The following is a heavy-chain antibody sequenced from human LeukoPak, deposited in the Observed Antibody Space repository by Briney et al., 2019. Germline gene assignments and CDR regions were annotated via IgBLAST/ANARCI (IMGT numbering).Heavy chain of an antibody. CDR2: INHSGST. J-gene: IGHJ4*02. CDR3: ARLGLYTSSWYRYYYFDY. CDR1: GGSFNDYS. Sequence: PSETLFLTCGVHGGSFNDYSWTWIRQSPGKGLEWIGEINHSGSTTYNPSLRSRFTMSVDASKNQFSLRLSSVTAADTAVYYCARLGLYTSSWYRYYYFDYWGQGTLVTVSS. D-gene: IGHD6-13*01. V-gene: IGHV4-34*01.